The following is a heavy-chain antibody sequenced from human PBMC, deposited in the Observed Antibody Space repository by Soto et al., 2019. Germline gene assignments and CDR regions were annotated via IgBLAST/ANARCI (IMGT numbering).Heavy chain of an antibody. D-gene: IGHD6-19*01. CDR1: GDSVSSNSAA. Sequence: SPTLSLTCVISGDSVSSNSAAWNWIRQSPSRGLEWLGRTYYRSQWYDDYAVSVKGRIIINPDTSKNQFSLQLSSVTPEDTAVYYCARTVARDYYYKGVDVWGQGTTVTVSS. CDR3: ARTVARDYYYKGVDV. CDR2: TYYRSQWYD. V-gene: IGHV6-1*01. J-gene: IGHJ6*02.